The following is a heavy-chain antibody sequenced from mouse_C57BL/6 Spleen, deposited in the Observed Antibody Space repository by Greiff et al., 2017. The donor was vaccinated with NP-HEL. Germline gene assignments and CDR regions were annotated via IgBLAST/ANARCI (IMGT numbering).Heavy chain of an antibody. V-gene: IGHV1-72*01. CDR2: IDPKSGGT. J-gene: IGHJ3*01. D-gene: IGHD2-4*01. CDR3: ARRVYDYDGSWFAD. CDR1: GYTFTSYW. Sequence: VQLQQPGAELVKPGASVKLSCKASGYTFTSYWMHWVKQRPGRGLEWIGRIDPKSGGTKYNEKFKSKATLTVDKPSSTAYMQLSSLTSEDSAVYDCARRVYDYDGSWFADWGQGTLVTVSA.